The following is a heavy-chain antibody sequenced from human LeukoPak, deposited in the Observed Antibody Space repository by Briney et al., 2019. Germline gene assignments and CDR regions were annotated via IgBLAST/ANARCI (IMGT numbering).Heavy chain of an antibody. CDR1: GFTFSSFA. D-gene: IGHD3-9*01. J-gene: IGHJ4*02. CDR3: ARGLRYFDWLPPLFDY. V-gene: IGHV3-23*01. Sequence: GGSLRLSCAASGFTFSSFAMTWVRQAPGTGLEWVSTLRSNGDTAYNADSVKGRFTISRDNSKNTLYLQMNSLRAEDTAVYYCARGLRYFDWLPPLFDYWGQGTLVTVSS. CDR2: LRSNGDTA.